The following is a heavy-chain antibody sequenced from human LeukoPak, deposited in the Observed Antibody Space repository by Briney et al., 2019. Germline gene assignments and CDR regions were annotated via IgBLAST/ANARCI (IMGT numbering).Heavy chain of an antibody. CDR1: GFTYNIYW. V-gene: IGHV3-74*01. D-gene: IGHD6-19*01. CDR2: INSDGTIT. Sequence: GGSLRLSCAASGFTYNIYWMHWVRQAPGKGLVWVSRINSDGTITNYADSAKGRFTISRDNAKNTLYLQMNSLRAEDTAVYFCAGSGWETHFDHWGQGTLVTVSS. CDR3: AGSGWETHFDH. J-gene: IGHJ4*02.